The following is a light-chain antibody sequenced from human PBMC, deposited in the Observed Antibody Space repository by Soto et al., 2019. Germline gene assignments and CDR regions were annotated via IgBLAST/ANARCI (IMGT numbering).Light chain of an antibody. Sequence: AIRMTQSPSSLSASTGDRVTITCRASQGISRYLAWYQQKPGKAPKLLIYAASTLQSGVPSRFSGSGSGTDFTLTIRCLQSEDFATYYCQQYYSYPPLTFGGGTKVEIK. J-gene: IGKJ4*01. CDR3: QQYYSYPPLT. CDR1: QGISRY. V-gene: IGKV1-8*01. CDR2: AAS.